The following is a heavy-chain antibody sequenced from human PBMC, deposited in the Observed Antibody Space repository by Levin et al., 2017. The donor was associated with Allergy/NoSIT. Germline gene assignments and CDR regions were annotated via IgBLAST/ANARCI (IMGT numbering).Heavy chain of an antibody. V-gene: IGHV4-4*07. J-gene: IGHJ6*02. CDR1: GGSIRGYY. Sequence: SQTLSLTCTVSGGSIRGYYWSWIRQPAGKGLEWIGRIYTSGSINYNPSLKSRVTMSVDTSKNQFSLKLSSVTAADTAVYYCARIATAGSGKHYYGMDVWGQGSTVTVSS. CDR3: ARIATAGSGKHYYGMDV. CDR2: IYTSGSI. D-gene: IGHD6-13*01.